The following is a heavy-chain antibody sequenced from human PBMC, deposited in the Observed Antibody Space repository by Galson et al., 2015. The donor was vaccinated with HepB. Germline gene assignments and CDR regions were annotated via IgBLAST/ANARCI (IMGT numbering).Heavy chain of an antibody. CDR3: APEDCSGGSCYPFDY. Sequence: SLRLSCAASGFTFSSNWMHWVRQAPGKGLVWVSRINSDGSSTSYADSMKGRFTISRDNAKNTLYLQMNSLRAEDTAVYYCAPEDCSGGSCYPFDYWGQGTLVTVSS. CDR2: INSDGSST. D-gene: IGHD2-15*01. CDR1: GFTFSSNW. J-gene: IGHJ4*02. V-gene: IGHV3-74*01.